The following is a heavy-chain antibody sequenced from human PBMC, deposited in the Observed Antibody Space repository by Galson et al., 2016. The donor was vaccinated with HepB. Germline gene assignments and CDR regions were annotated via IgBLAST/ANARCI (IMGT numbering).Heavy chain of an antibody. D-gene: IGHD6-19*01. CDR1: GFIFCQYG. Sequence: LRLSCAASGFIFCQYGMHWVRQAPGKGLESVAVIGHDGRNEYYAGSVMGRFTISRDNSKNTVYLQMNSLSAEDTAVYYCAKNSYSSAWYPDYWGQGTLGTVSS. V-gene: IGHV3-33*06. CDR3: AKNSYSSAWYPDY. J-gene: IGHJ4*02. CDR2: IGHDGRNE.